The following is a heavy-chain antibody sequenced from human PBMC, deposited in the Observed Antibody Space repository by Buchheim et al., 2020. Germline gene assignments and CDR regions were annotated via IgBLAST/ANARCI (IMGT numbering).Heavy chain of an antibody. V-gene: IGHV5-51*01. J-gene: IGHJ6*02. Sequence: EVQLVQSGAEVKKPGESLKISCKGSGYSFTSYWIGWVRQMRGKGLEWMGIIYPHDSDTRYSPSFQGQVTISADKSSSIVYPQWSSLKASDTAIYYCAREPWDGYSDHYGMDVWGQGTTVAVSS. CDR3: AREPWDGYSDHYGMDV. CDR1: GYSFTSYW. D-gene: IGHD5-24*01. CDR2: IYPHDSDT.